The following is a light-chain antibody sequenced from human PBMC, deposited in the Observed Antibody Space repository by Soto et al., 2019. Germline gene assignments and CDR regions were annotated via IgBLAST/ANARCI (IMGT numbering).Light chain of an antibody. J-gene: IGKJ1*01. CDR1: QDISDH. CDR3: QKYNRTPRT. V-gene: IGKV1-27*01. CDR2: EAS. Sequence: DFQMTQSPSSLSASVGDRVTITCRASQDISDHLAWYQHKPGKVPKLLIYEASTLQSGVPSRFSGGGSGTDFTLTIRSLQPEDVATYYCQKYNRTPRTFGQGTNVELK.